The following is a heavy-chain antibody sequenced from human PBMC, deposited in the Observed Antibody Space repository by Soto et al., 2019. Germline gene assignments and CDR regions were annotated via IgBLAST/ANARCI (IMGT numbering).Heavy chain of an antibody. Sequence: QLQLQQSGPGLVKPSETLSLTCTVSGGPISTNDYHWGWIRQPPGEGLDWIASIFYTWTTYYKSSLRSRLTISIDTSKMQFSLQLSSVTDTDTAIYYCVRHSGAGSANYLGMDVWGQGTTVTVSS. J-gene: IGHJ6*02. CDR1: GGPISTNDYH. CDR3: VRHSGAGSANYLGMDV. V-gene: IGHV4-39*01. CDR2: IFYTWTT. D-gene: IGHD1-26*01.